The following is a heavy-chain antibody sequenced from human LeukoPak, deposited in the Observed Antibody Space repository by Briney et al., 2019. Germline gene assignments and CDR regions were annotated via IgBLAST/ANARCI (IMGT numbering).Heavy chain of an antibody. J-gene: IGHJ5*02. CDR3: ARRGALDFWSGYYAFGSWFDP. D-gene: IGHD3-3*01. Sequence: SETLSLTCTVSGGSTSSSSYYWGWIRQPPGKGLEWIGNIYYSGRTYYNPSLKSRVTISVDTSKNQFSLNLSSVTAADTAVYYCARRGALDFWSGYYAFGSWFDPWGQGTLVTVSS. CDR2: IYYSGRT. CDR1: GGSTSSSSYY. V-gene: IGHV4-39*01.